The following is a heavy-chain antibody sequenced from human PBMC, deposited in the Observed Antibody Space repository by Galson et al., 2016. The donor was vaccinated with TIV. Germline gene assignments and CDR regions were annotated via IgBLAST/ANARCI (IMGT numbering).Heavy chain of an antibody. CDR3: AREASMANHYYYGMDL. Sequence: SVKVSCKASGGTFSNFAISWVRQAPGQGLEWIGGIIPMSGASKYAQRFQGRVTMTTDESTRTADMELSSLRSDETAVYYCAREASMANHYYYGMDLWGQGTTVVVSS. J-gene: IGHJ6*02. D-gene: IGHD2/OR15-2a*01. V-gene: IGHV1-69*05. CDR2: IIPMSGAS. CDR1: GGTFSNFA.